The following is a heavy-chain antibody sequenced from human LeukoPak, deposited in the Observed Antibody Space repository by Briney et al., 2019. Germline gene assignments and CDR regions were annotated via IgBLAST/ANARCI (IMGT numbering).Heavy chain of an antibody. D-gene: IGHD6-13*01. J-gene: IGHJ4*02. V-gene: IGHV1-18*01. Sequence: GASVKVSCKASGYTFTSYGISWVRQAPGQGLEWMGWISAYNGNTNYAQKLQGRVTMTTDTSTSTAYMELSSLRSEDTAVYYCATAAAGKYYFDYWGQGTLVTVSS. CDR1: GYTFTSYG. CDR2: ISAYNGNT. CDR3: ATAAAGKYYFDY.